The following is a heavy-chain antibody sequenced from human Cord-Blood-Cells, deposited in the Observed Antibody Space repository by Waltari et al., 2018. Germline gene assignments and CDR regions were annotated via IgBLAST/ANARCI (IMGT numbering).Heavy chain of an antibody. D-gene: IGHD1-1*01. CDR1: GFTFDDYT. CDR2: ISWDGGST. J-gene: IGHJ5*02. CDR3: AKDMESQAIGGVDP. Sequence: EVQLVESGGVVVQPGGSLRLSCAASGFTFDDYTMHWVRQAPGKGLEWVSLISWDGGSTYYADSVKGRFTISRNNSKNSLYLQMNSLRTEDTALYYCAKDMESQAIGGVDPWGQGTLVTVSS. V-gene: IGHV3-43*01.